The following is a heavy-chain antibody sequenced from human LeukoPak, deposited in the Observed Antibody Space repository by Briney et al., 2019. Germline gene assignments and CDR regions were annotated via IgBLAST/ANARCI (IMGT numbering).Heavy chain of an antibody. D-gene: IGHD3-10*01. CDR1: GGTISSYY. CDR2: LYYSGST. V-gene: IGHV4-59*01. J-gene: IGHJ5*02. CDR3: ATGDRRFGENWFDP. Sequence: SETLSLTCTVSGGTISSYYWNWIRQPPGKGLEWIGYLYYSGSTNYNPSLESRVTISVDTFKNQFSLKLSSVTAADTAVYYCATGDRRFGENWFDPWGQGTLVTVSS.